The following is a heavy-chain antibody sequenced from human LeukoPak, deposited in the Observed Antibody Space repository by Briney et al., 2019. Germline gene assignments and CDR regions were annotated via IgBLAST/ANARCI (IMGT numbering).Heavy chain of an antibody. CDR3: AKSLRWELLSEFDY. J-gene: IGHJ4*02. V-gene: IGHV3-30*02. D-gene: IGHD1-26*01. CDR2: IRYDGSYT. CDR1: GFTFSSYD. Sequence: QPGGSLRLSCEASGFTFSSYDMHWVRQAPGKGLEWVAFIRYDGSYTYYADSVKGRFTISRDNSQNTLYLQMNSLRAEDTAVYYCAKSLRWELLSEFDYWGQGTLVTVSS.